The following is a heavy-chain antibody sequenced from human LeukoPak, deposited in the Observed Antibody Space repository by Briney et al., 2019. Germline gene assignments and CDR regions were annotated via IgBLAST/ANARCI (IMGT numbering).Heavy chain of an antibody. V-gene: IGHV3-48*03. CDR2: ISSSGSSM. Sequence: PGRSLRLSCVASGFTFSSYEMNWVRQAPGKGLEWVSYISSSGSSMFHADSVKGRFTISRDNAKNSLYLHMNSLRAEDTAVYYCARGHGMDVWGQGTTVTVSS. J-gene: IGHJ6*02. CDR1: GFTFSSYE. CDR3: ARGHGMDV.